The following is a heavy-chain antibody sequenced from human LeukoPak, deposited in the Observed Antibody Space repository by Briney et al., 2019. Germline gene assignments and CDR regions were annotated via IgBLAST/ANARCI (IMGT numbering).Heavy chain of an antibody. D-gene: IGHD3-9*01. CDR1: GGSMRSSSSY. CDR3: ARGVLIAGAFDI. J-gene: IGHJ3*02. CDR2: IYYSGSP. Sequence: KPSETLSLTCTVSGGSMRSSSSYWGWIRLHPGKGLEWIGYIYYSGSPYYNPSLKSRITISVDTSKNQFSLKLSSVAAADTAVYYCARGVLIAGAFDIWGQGTMVTVSP. V-gene: IGHV4-31*03.